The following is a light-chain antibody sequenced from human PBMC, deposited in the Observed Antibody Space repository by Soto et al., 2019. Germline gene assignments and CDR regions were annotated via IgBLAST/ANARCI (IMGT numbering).Light chain of an antibody. V-gene: IGKV3-15*01. CDR2: GAS. Sequence: EIVMTQSPATLSLSPGERATLSCRASQSVSSNLAWYQQKPGQAPRLLIYGASTRATGIPARFSGSGSGTEFTLTISSLQSEDFAVYRCQQYNNWPPLTFGGGTKVEIK. CDR3: QQYNNWPPLT. J-gene: IGKJ4*01. CDR1: QSVSSN.